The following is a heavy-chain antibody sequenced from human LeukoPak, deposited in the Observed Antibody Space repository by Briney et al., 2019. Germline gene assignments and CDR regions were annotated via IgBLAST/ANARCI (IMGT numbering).Heavy chain of an antibody. D-gene: IGHD3-9*01. Sequence: SETLSLTCTVSGGSISSYYWSWIRQPPGKGQEWIGNIYYSGSTNYNPSLKSRVTISVDASKNQFSLKLSSVSAADTAMYYCARHRYVDWLSPFDYWGQGTLVTVSS. V-gene: IGHV4-59*08. CDR1: GGSISSYY. J-gene: IGHJ4*02. CDR3: ARHRYVDWLSPFDY. CDR2: IYYSGST.